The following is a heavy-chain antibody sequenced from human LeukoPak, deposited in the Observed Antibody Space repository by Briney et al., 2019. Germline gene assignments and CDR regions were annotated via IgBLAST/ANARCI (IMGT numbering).Heavy chain of an antibody. J-gene: IGHJ4*02. V-gene: IGHV3-11*06. Sequence: GGSLRLSCAASGFTFSDYYMSWIRQAPGKGLEWVSYISSSSSYTNYADSEKGRFTISRDNAKNSLYLQMNSLRAEDTAVYYCAREKSGTTSYYFDYWGQGTLVTVSS. CDR2: ISSSSSYT. CDR1: GFTFSDYY. CDR3: AREKSGTTSYYFDY. D-gene: IGHD1-1*01.